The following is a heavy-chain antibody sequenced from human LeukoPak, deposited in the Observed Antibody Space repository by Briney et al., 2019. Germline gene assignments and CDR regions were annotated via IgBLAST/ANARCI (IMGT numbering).Heavy chain of an antibody. J-gene: IGHJ4*02. CDR2: FHHPGTT. Sequence: SETLSLTCAVSGYSISRGYYGGGIRRPPGKGREGIGTFHHPGTTYYNPSLSSRVTISVDTSKNQFSLRLNSVTAADTAVYFCARDPGYTANWNYFAYWGQGALVTVSS. CDR1: GYSISRGYY. V-gene: IGHV4-38-2*02. D-gene: IGHD1-20*01. CDR3: ARDPGYTANWNYFAY.